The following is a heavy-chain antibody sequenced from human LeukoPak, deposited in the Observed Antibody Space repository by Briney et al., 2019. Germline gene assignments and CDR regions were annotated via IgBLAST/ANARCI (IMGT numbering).Heavy chain of an antibody. D-gene: IGHD6-19*01. CDR2: IYYSGST. Sequence: PSETLSLTCTVSGGSISSYYWSWIRQPPGKGLEWIGYIYYSGSTNYNPSLKSRVTMSVDTSKNQFSLKLSSVTAADTAVYYCARDLAYSSGWYYYYMDVWGKGTTVTVSS. V-gene: IGHV4-59*12. CDR3: ARDLAYSSGWYYYYMDV. J-gene: IGHJ6*03. CDR1: GGSISSYY.